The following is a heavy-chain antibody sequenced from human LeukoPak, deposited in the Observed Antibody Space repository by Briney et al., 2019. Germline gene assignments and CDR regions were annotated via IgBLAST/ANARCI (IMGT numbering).Heavy chain of an antibody. CDR3: ARASEGYYDSSGYPPKEEASISY. Sequence: PGGSLRLSCAASGFTFSDYYMSWIRQAPGKGLEWVSYISSSGSTIYYADSVKGRFTISRDNAKNSLYLQMNSLRAEDTAVYYCARASEGYYDSSGYPPKEEASISYWGQGTLVTVSS. J-gene: IGHJ4*02. V-gene: IGHV3-11*01. CDR1: GFTFSDYY. CDR2: ISSSGSTI. D-gene: IGHD3-22*01.